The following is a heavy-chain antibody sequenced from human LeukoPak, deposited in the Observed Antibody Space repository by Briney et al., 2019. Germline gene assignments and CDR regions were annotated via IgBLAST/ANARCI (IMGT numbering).Heavy chain of an antibody. CDR2: INPNSGGT. Sequence: GASVKVSCKASGYTFTGYYMHWVRQAPGQGLEWMGWINPNSGGTNYAQKFQGRVTMTRDTSISTAYMELSRLRSDDTAVYYCAASEGFTIFGVVIINAFDIWGQGTMVTVSS. CDR3: AASEGFTIFGVVIINAFDI. J-gene: IGHJ3*02. D-gene: IGHD3-3*01. CDR1: GYTFTGYY. V-gene: IGHV1-2*02.